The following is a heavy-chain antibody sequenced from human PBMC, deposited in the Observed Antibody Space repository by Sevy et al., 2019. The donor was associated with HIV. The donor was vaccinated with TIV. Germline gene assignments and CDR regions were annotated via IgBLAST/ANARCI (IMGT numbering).Heavy chain of an antibody. Sequence: SETLSLTCAVSGYSISSSNWWGWIRQPPGKGLEWIGYIYSSGRTYHNPSLKSRVSMSVDTSKNQFSLKLSSVTAVDTAVYYCARNRVRSSGRRLEAFDIWGQGTMVTVSS. CDR2: IYSSGRT. V-gene: IGHV4-28*01. CDR3: ARNRVRSSGRRLEAFDI. J-gene: IGHJ3*02. CDR1: GYSISSSNW. D-gene: IGHD3-22*01.